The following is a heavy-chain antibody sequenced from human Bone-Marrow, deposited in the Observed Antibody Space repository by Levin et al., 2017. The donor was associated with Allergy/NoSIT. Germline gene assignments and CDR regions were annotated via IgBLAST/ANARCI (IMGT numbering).Heavy chain of an antibody. Sequence: GGSLRLSCAASGFTFGSYAMNWVRQAPGKGLEWVSSISGSGGSTYYADSVKGRFTISRDNSKNTVYVQMYSLRAEDTAVYYCAKGGGYSYGYVHSWGQGTLVTVSS. D-gene: IGHD5-18*01. V-gene: IGHV3-23*01. CDR1: GFTFGSYA. J-gene: IGHJ4*02. CDR3: AKGGGYSYGYVHS. CDR2: ISGSGGST.